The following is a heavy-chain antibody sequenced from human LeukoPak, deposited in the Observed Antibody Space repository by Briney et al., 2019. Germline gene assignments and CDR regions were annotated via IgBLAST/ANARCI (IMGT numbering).Heavy chain of an antibody. CDR1: GFTFTTYW. J-gene: IGHJ4*02. CDR3: VREGLECSGSSCQRAAFDY. CDR2: IKGDGSSI. Sequence: GGSLRLSCAASGFTFTTYWMHWVRQVPGKGLVWVARIKGDGSSIRHADSMKGRFTISRDNAKNTLYLQMNSLRDEDTAVYYCVREGLECSGSSCQRAAFDYWGQGTLVTVSS. D-gene: IGHD2-2*01. V-gene: IGHV3-74*01.